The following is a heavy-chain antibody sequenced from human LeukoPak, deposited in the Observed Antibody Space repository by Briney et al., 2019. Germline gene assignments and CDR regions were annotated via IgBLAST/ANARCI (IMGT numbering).Heavy chain of an antibody. CDR2: IWYDGSKK. CDR3: ARDRATGVFEY. V-gene: IGHV3-33*08. Sequence: PGGSLRLSCAASGFTFSNYAMTWVRQAPGKGLEWVAVIWYDGSKKYYADSVKGRFTISRDNSKNTLYLQMNSLRAEDTAVYYCARDRATGVFEYWGQGTQVTVSS. J-gene: IGHJ4*02. CDR1: GFTFSNYA. D-gene: IGHD7-27*01.